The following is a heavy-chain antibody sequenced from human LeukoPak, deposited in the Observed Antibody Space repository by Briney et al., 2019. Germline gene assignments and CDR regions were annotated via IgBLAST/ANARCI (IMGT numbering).Heavy chain of an antibody. CDR1: GGSFSGYY. Sequence: SETLSLTCAVYGGSFSGYYWSWIRQPPGKGLEWIGEINHSGSTNHNPSLKSRVTISVDTSKNQFSLKLSSVTAADTAVYYCARAVYGSGSSPHGHWGQGTLVTVSS. CDR2: INHSGST. V-gene: IGHV4-34*01. J-gene: IGHJ4*02. CDR3: ARAVYGSGSSPHGH. D-gene: IGHD3-10*01.